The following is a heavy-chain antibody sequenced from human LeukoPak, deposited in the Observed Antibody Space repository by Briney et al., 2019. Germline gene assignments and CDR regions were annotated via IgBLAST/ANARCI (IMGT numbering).Heavy chain of an antibody. Sequence: PGRSLRLSCAASGFTFSSYGMHWVRQAPGKGLEWVAVISYDGSNKYYADSVKGRFTISRDNSKNTLYLQMNSLRAEDTVVYYCAKDILAYCGGDCPFDYWGQGTLVTVSS. V-gene: IGHV3-30*18. CDR2: ISYDGSNK. J-gene: IGHJ4*02. D-gene: IGHD2-21*02. CDR3: AKDILAYCGGDCPFDY. CDR1: GFTFSSYG.